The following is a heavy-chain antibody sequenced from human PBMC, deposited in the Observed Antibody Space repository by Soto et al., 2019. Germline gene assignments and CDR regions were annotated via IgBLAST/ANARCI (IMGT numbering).Heavy chain of an antibody. D-gene: IGHD2-2*02. V-gene: IGHV3-64D*08. CDR2: ISSNGGST. J-gene: IGHJ3*02. Sequence: GGSLRLSCSASGFTFSSYAMHWVRQAPGKGLEYVSAISSNGGSTYYADSVKGRFTISRDNSKNTLYLQMSSLRAEDTAVYYCVKDYCSSTSCYRAFDIWGQGTMVTVSS. CDR1: GFTFSSYA. CDR3: VKDYCSSTSCYRAFDI.